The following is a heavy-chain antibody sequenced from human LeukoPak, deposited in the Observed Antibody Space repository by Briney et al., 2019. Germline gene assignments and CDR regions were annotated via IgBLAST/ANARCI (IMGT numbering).Heavy chain of an antibody. D-gene: IGHD1-26*01. V-gene: IGHV1-2*02. CDR1: GYTFTGYY. J-gene: IGHJ3*02. Sequence: ASVKVSCKASGYTFTGYYMHWVRQAPGRGLEWVGWINPNSGGTKYAQKFQGRVTMTRDTSVSTAYVELSRLRSDDTAVYYCARGRGSGDAFEIWGKGTMVTVSS. CDR3: ARGRGSGDAFEI. CDR2: INPNSGGT.